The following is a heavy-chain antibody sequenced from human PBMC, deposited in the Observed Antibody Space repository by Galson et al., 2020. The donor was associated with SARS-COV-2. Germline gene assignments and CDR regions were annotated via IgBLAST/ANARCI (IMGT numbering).Heavy chain of an antibody. CDR2: ISSSSRYL. J-gene: IGHJ4*02. V-gene: IGHV3-21*01. Sequence: GGSLRLSCAASGFTFSSYSMTWVRQDPGKGLEWVSSISSSSRYLYYADSVKGRFTISRDNAKNSLYLQMNSLRAEDTAVYYCARDLEGYSYGYCDYWCQGTGGTAAS. CDR3: ARDLEGYSYGYCDY. CDR1: GFTFSSYS. D-gene: IGHD5-18*01.